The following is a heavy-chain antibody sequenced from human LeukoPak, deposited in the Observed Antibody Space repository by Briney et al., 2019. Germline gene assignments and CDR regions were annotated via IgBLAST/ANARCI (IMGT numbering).Heavy chain of an antibody. D-gene: IGHD2-2*01. V-gene: IGHV4-38-2*01. CDR3: ARGGCSSTSCYGEFDY. CDR2: IYHSGST. CDR1: GYSISSGYY. J-gene: IGHJ4*02. Sequence: PSETLSLTCAVSGYSISSGYYWGWIRQPPGKGLEWIGSIYHSGSTYYNPSLKSRVTISVDTSKNQFSLKLSSVTAADTAVYYCARGGCSSTSCYGEFDYWGQGTLVTVSS.